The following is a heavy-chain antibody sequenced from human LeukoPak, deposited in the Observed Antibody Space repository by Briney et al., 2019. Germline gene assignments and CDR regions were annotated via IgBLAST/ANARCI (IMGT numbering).Heavy chain of an antibody. CDR3: ARLGYGDYNPPIDY. CDR2: INHSGST. V-gene: IGHV4-34*01. D-gene: IGHD4-17*01. CDR1: GGSFSGYY. J-gene: IGHJ4*02. Sequence: KSSETLSLTCAVYGGSFSGYYWSWIRQPPGKGLEWIGYINHSGSTNYNPSLKSRVTISVDTSKNQFSLKLSSVTAADTAVYYCARLGYGDYNPPIDYWGQGTLVTVSS.